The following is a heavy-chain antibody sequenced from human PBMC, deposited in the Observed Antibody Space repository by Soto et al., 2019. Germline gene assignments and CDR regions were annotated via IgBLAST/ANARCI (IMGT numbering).Heavy chain of an antibody. V-gene: IGHV3-74*01. CDR1: GFTFSSYW. CDR3: ASSLLTPFDY. D-gene: IGHD7-27*01. Sequence: EVQLVESGGGLVQPGGSLRLSCAASGFTFSSYWMHWVRQAPGKGLVWVSRINSDGSSTFYADSVKGRFTISRDNSKNTLYPQMNSLRAEDTAVYYCASSLLTPFDYWGQGTLVTVSS. J-gene: IGHJ4*02. CDR2: INSDGSST.